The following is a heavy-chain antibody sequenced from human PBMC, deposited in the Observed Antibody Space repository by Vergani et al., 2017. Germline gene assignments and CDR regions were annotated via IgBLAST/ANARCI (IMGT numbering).Heavy chain of an antibody. J-gene: IGHJ6*03. Sequence: QLQLQESGPGLVKPSETLSLTCTVSGGSISSSSYYWSWIRQPPGKGLEWIGYIYYSGSTNYNPSRKSRVTISVDTSKNQFSLKLSSVPAADTAVYYCARDMYTAMDHYYYYYMDVWGKGP. CDR2: IYYSGST. V-gene: IGHV4-61*01. D-gene: IGHD5-18*01. CDR3: ARDMYTAMDHYYYYYMDV. CDR1: GGSISSSSYY.